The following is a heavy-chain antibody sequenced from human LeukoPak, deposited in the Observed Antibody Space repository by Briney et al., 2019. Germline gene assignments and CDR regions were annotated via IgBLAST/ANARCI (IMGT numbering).Heavy chain of an antibody. Sequence: PGGSLRLSCAASGFTFSSFDMHWVRHPTGQGLEWVSTIGTASDTYYPGSVEGRFTLSRDNAKNSLYLQMNSLTAGDTAVYYRARVPPRGKYYYMDVWGKGTTVTVSS. CDR2: IGTASDT. D-gene: IGHD1-1*01. CDR1: GFTFSSFD. V-gene: IGHV3-13*01. J-gene: IGHJ6*03. CDR3: ARVPPRGKYYYMDV.